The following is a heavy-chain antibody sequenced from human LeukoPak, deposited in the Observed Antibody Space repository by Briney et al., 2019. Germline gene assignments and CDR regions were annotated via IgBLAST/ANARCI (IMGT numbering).Heavy chain of an antibody. V-gene: IGHV4-38-2*02. CDR2: IYHSGST. Sequence: SETLSLTCTVSGYSISSGYYWGWIRQPPGKGLEWIGSIYHSGSTYYNPSLKSRVTISVDTSKNQFSLKLSSVTAADTAVYYRARLWVRGVISYYYYMDVWGKGTTVTISS. J-gene: IGHJ6*03. CDR1: GYSISSGYY. D-gene: IGHD3-10*01. CDR3: ARLWVRGVISYYYYMDV.